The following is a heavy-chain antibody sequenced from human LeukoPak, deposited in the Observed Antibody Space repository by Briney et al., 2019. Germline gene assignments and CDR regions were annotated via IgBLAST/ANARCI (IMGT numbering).Heavy chain of an antibody. V-gene: IGHV3-48*03. Sequence: GGSLRLSCAASGFTFSSYEMNWVRQAPGKGLEWVSYISSSGSTIYYADSVKGRFTISRDNAKNSLYLQMNSLRAEDTAVYYCARKGYSSSWYNYYYYYMDVWGEGTTVTISS. CDR3: ARKGYSSSWYNYYYYYMDV. CDR1: GFTFSSYE. J-gene: IGHJ6*03. D-gene: IGHD6-13*01. CDR2: ISSSGSTI.